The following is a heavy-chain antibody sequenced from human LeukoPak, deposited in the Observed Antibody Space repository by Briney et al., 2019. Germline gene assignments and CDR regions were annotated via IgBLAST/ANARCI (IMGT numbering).Heavy chain of an antibody. D-gene: IGHD6-13*01. CDR1: GFNINTYA. CDR2: ISGSGFST. Sequence: GGSLRLSCAASGFNINTYAMSWVRQAPGKGLEWVSAISGSGFSTYYADSVKGRFTISRDNSKNTLYLQMNSLRAEDTAVYYCAKGSSSWFDYWGQGTLVTVSS. V-gene: IGHV3-23*01. J-gene: IGHJ4*02. CDR3: AKGSSSWFDY.